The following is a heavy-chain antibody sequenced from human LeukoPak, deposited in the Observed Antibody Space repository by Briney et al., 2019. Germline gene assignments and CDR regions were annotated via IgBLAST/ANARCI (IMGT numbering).Heavy chain of an antibody. CDR1: GFSFSSYS. Sequence: GGSLRLSCAASGFSFSSYSMDWVRQAPGKGLEWVSAIGTAGDTYYPGSVKGRFTISRENAKNSLYLQMNSLRAGDTAVYYCARAGANLDAFDIWGQGTMVTVSS. CDR3: ARAGANLDAFDI. V-gene: IGHV3-13*01. D-gene: IGHD4/OR15-4a*01. CDR2: IGTAGDT. J-gene: IGHJ3*02.